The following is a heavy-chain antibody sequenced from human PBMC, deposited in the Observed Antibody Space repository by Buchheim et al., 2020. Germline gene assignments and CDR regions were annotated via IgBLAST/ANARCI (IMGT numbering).Heavy chain of an antibody. CDR2: ISYDGSNK. CDR3: AKEGVRATIITGWFDP. Sequence: QVQLVESGGGVVQPGRSLRLSCAASGFIFSSYAMHWVRQAPGKGLEWVAVISYDGSNKYYADSVKGRFTISRDSSKNTLYLKMNSLRSEDTALYYCAKEGVRATIITGWFDPWGQGTL. CDR1: GFIFSSYA. V-gene: IGHV3-30*04. D-gene: IGHD3-16*01. J-gene: IGHJ5*02.